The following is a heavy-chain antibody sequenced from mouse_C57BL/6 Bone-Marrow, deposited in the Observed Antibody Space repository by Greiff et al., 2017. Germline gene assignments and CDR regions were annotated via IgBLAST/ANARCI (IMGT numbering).Heavy chain of an antibody. CDR1: GYTFTTYP. CDR2: FNPSNAGT. V-gene: IGHV1-53*01. J-gene: IGHJ4*01. CDR3: ASSGKAMDY. D-gene: IGHD3-2*02. Sequence: QVQLQQPGTELVKPGASVKLSCKASGYTFTTYPMHWVKQSPGQGLEWIGNFNPSNAGTNYNEKFKSKATMTVDKSSSTGYLKLSSLTSEDSAVYYCASSGKAMDYWGQGTTVTVSS.